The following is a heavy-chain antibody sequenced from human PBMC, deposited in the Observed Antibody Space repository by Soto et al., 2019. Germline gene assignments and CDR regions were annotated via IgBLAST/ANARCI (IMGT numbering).Heavy chain of an antibody. V-gene: IGHV1-69*01. J-gene: IGHJ4*02. Sequence: QVQLVQSGAEVKKPGSSVKVSCKASGGTFSKYPISWVRQAPGQGLEWMGGIIPIFAISRYAQKFQGRITITADESTRTDYMELSSLRSDDTAVYYCARGGDYGDYWGQGTLVTVSS. CDR3: ARGGDYGDY. CDR2: IIPIFAIS. CDR1: GGTFSKYP. D-gene: IGHD4-17*01.